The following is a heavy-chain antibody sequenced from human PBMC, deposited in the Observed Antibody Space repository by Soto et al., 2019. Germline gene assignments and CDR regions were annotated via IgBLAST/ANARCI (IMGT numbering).Heavy chain of an antibody. D-gene: IGHD6-6*01. V-gene: IGHV5-51*01. J-gene: IGHJ4*02. CDR3: ASLAGIAARRPTRPFDY. CDR2: IYPGDSDT. Sequence: GESLKISCKGSGYSFTSYWIGWVRQMPGKGLEWMGIIYPGDSDTRYSPSFQGQVTISADKSISTAYLQWSSLKASDTAMYYCASLAGIAARRPTRPFDYWGQGTLVTVSS. CDR1: GYSFTSYW.